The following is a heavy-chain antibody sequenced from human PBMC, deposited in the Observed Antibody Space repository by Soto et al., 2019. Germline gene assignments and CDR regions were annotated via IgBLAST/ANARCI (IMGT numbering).Heavy chain of an antibody. CDR3: ARVMYSSDYFVKWFEP. V-gene: IGHV3-30-3*01. CDR1: GFSFSSYA. J-gene: IGHJ5*02. Sequence: QVRLVESGGGVVQPGRSLRLSCTASGFSFSSYAMYWFRQPPGKGLEWVAVISHDGINKHYAASVKGRVTVSRDNSNHSLDLQLNSLRGEDTAMYYCARVMYSSDYFVKWFEPWGQGTLVTVSS. CDR2: ISHDGINK. D-gene: IGHD6-19*01.